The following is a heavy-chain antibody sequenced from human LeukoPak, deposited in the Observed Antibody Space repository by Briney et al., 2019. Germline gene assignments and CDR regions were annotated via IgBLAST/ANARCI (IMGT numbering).Heavy chain of an antibody. J-gene: IGHJ6*03. V-gene: IGHV5-51*01. CDR2: IYPGDSDT. CDR3: ARTGGRSYYYYYMDV. Sequence: GESLKISCKGSGYSLTSYWIGWVRQMPGKGLEWMGIIYPGDSDTRYSPSFQGQVTISADKSISTAYLQWSSLKASDTAMYYCARTGGRSYYYYYMDVWGKGTTVTVSS. D-gene: IGHD3-16*01. CDR1: GYSLTSYW.